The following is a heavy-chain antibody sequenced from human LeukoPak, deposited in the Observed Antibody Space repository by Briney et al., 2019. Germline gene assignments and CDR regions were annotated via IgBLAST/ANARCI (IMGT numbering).Heavy chain of an antibody. Sequence: GRSLRLSCAASGFSVINAWMSWVRQAPGQGLEWVGRIKSRADGGTTGYAAPVEGRFSISRDDSENTLYFQMNSLQIDDTALYYCLIFPGRWGQGTLVAVSS. V-gene: IGHV3-15*05. D-gene: IGHD3-3*01. CDR1: GFSVINAW. CDR3: LIFPGR. CDR2: IKSRADGGTT. J-gene: IGHJ4*02.